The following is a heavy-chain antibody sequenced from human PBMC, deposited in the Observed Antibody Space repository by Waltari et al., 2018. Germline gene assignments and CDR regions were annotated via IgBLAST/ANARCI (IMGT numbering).Heavy chain of an antibody. J-gene: IGHJ4*02. CDR3: ARANWGGFDY. CDR1: GFTFSSYD. V-gene: IGHV3-13*01. CDR2: IGTAGDT. D-gene: IGHD7-27*01. Sequence: EVQLVESGGGSVQPGGSLRLSCAASGFTFSSYDMPLVRQATGKGLEWVSAIGTAGDTYYPGSVKGRFTISRENAKNSLYLQMHSLRAGDTAVYYCARANWGGFDYWGQGTLVTVSS.